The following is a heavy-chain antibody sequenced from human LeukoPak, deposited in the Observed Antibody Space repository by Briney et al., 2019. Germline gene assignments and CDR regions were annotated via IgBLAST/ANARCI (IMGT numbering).Heavy chain of an antibody. Sequence: KPSGTLSLTCAVSGGSISSGGYSWSWIRQPPGKGLEWIGYIYHSGSTYYNPSLKSRVTISVDRSKNQFSLKLSSVTAADTAVYYCARTNWEYYFDYWGQGTLVTVSS. CDR3: ARTNWEYYFDY. D-gene: IGHD7-27*01. J-gene: IGHJ4*02. V-gene: IGHV4-30-2*01. CDR2: IYHSGST. CDR1: GGSISSGGYS.